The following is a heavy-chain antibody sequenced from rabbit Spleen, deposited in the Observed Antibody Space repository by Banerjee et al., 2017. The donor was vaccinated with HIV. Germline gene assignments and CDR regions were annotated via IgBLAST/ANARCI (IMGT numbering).Heavy chain of an antibody. V-gene: IGHV1S40*01. D-gene: IGHD8-1*01. Sequence: QSLEESGGDLVKPGASLTLTCTASGVSFSSNHYMCWVRQAPGKGLEWIACIEGGSSAFSYFASWAKGRFTMSKPSSTTVTLQMTSLTAADTATYFCARDGAGGSYFALWGQGTLVTVS. J-gene: IGHJ6*01. CDR2: IEGGSSAFS. CDR1: GVSFSSNHY. CDR3: ARDGAGGSYFAL.